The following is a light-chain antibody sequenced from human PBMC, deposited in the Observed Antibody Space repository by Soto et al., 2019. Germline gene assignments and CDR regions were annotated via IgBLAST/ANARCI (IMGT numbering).Light chain of an antibody. V-gene: IGKV3-15*01. CDR1: QSLGSN. J-gene: IGKJ3*01. CDR2: GAS. Sequence: EIVMTQSPVTLSVSPGERATLSCRASQSLGSNLAWYQQKPGQGPRLLIFGASTRATGVPARFSGSGSGTEFTLTITSLQSEDYAVYYCQQYTQWHTFGPGTTVDIK. CDR3: QQYTQWHT.